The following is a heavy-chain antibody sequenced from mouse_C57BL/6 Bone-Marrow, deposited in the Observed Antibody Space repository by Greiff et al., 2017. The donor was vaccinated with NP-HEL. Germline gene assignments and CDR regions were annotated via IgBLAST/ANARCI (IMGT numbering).Heavy chain of an antibody. D-gene: IGHD2-5*01. CDR2: IDPSDSYT. J-gene: IGHJ3*01. V-gene: IGHV1-69*01. Sequence: VQLQQPGAELVMPGASVKLSCKASGYTFTSYWMHWVKQRPGQGLEWIGEIDPSDSYTNYNQKFKGKSTLTVDKSSSTAYMQLSSLTSEDSAVYYCARLELYYSNYALSYWGQGTLVTVSA. CDR1: GYTFTSYW. CDR3: ARLELYYSNYALSY.